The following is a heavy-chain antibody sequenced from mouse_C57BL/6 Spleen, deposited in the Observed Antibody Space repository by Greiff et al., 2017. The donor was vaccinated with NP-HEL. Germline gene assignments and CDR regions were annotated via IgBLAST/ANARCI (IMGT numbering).Heavy chain of an antibody. J-gene: IGHJ2*01. CDR2: IYPGDGDT. CDR1: GYAFSSSW. Sequence: QVQLQQSGPELVKPGASVKISCKASGYAFSSSWMNWVKQRPGKGLEWIGRIYPGDGDTNYNGKFKGKATLTADKSSSTAYMQLSSLTSEDSAVYFCARGGYLDYWGQGTTLTVSS. V-gene: IGHV1-82*01. CDR3: ARGGYLDY.